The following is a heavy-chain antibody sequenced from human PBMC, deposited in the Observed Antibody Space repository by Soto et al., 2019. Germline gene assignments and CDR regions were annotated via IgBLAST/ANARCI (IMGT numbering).Heavy chain of an antibody. CDR1: GGSFSRNT. J-gene: IGHJ4*02. CDR3: ARSCYAARPVDY. D-gene: IGHD6-6*01. V-gene: IGHV1-69*13. Sequence: SVKVSCKASGGSFSRNTISWLRQAPGQGLEWMGGIIPIFGTANYAQKFQGRVTITADESTSTAYMELSSLRSEDTAGYYCARSCYAARPVDYWGQGTLVNVSS. CDR2: IIPIFGTA.